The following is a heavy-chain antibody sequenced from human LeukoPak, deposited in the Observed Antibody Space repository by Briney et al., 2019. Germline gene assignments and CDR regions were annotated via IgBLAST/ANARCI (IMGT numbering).Heavy chain of an antibody. V-gene: IGHV3-23*01. Sequence: GGSLRLSCAASGFTFSSYAMSWVRQAPGKGLEWVSAISGSGGSTYYADSVKGRFTISRDNPKNTLYLQMNSLRAEDTAVYYCATGGYCSGGSCYLFDYWGQGTLVTVSS. CDR1: GFTFSSYA. J-gene: IGHJ4*02. CDR3: ATGGYCSGGSCYLFDY. D-gene: IGHD2-15*01. CDR2: ISGSGGST.